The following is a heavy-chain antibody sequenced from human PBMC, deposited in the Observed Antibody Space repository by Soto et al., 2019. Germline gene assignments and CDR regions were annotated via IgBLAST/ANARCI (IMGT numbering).Heavy chain of an antibody. CDR2: ISGTGGGT. V-gene: IGHV3-23*01. CDR3: AKRALYGSGIPYYSGMDV. D-gene: IGHD3-10*01. J-gene: IGHJ6*02. CDR1: GFTFSNYA. Sequence: EVHLLESGGGLVQPGGSLRLSCAASGFTFSNYAMTWVRQAPGKGLEWVSVISGTGGGTNNADAAKGRFTTSRDNPKTTLCLQMNSLRAEETAVYYCAKRALYGSGIPYYSGMDVWGQGTAVTVSS.